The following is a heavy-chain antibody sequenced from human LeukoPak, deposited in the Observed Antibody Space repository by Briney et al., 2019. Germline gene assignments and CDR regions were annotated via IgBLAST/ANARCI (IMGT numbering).Heavy chain of an antibody. CDR3: ATLVPAMSWFDP. CDR2: ISSSSSYI. Sequence: SGGSLRLSCAXSGFTFSSYSMNWVRQAPGKGLEWVSSISSSSSYIYYADSVKGRFTISRDNAKNSLYLQMNSLRAEDTAVYYCATLVPAMSWFDPWGQGTLVTVSS. CDR1: GFTFSSYS. J-gene: IGHJ5*02. D-gene: IGHD2-2*01. V-gene: IGHV3-21*01.